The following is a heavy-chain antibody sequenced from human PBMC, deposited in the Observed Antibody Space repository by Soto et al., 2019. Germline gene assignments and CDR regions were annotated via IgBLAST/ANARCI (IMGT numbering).Heavy chain of an antibody. Sequence: ASVMVSCKSSGYTFTSYYMHWVRQAPGQGLEWMGIINPSGGSTSYAQKFQGRVTMTRDTSTSTVYMELSSLRSEDTAVYYCARDISILLYSSGWYSLDYWGQGTLVTVSS. CDR3: ARDISILLYSSGWYSLDY. D-gene: IGHD6-19*01. CDR2: INPSGGST. CDR1: GYTFTSYY. J-gene: IGHJ4*02. V-gene: IGHV1-46*01.